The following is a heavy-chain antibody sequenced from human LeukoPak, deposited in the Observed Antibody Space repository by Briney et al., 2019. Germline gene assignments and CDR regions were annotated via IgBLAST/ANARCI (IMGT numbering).Heavy chain of an antibody. Sequence: GGSLRLSCAASGFTFSSYTMHWVRQAPGRGLEYVSAITSNGGSTYYANSVKGRFTISRDNSKNTLYLQMGSLRAEDMAVYYCARRGAVSGGSDYWGQGTLVTVSS. J-gene: IGHJ4*02. D-gene: IGHD3-16*01. CDR1: GFTFSSYT. V-gene: IGHV3-64*01. CDR2: ITSNGGST. CDR3: ARRGAVSGGSDY.